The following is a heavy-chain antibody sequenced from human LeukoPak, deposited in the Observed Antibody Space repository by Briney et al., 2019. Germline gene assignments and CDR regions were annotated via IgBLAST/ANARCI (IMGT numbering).Heavy chain of an antibody. Sequence: ASVKVSCKASGGTFSSYAISWVRQAPGQGLEWMGGIIPIFGTANYAQKFQGRVTITTDESTSTAYMELSSLRSEDTAVYYCARQEVGQIEYSSSHLNPPHYYYYMDVWGKGTTVTVSS. D-gene: IGHD6-6*01. J-gene: IGHJ6*03. CDR3: ARQEVGQIEYSSSHLNPPHYYYYMDV. V-gene: IGHV1-69*05. CDR2: IIPIFGTA. CDR1: GGTFSSYA.